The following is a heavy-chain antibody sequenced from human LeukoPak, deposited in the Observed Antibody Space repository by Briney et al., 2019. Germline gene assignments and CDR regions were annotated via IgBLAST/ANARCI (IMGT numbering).Heavy chain of an antibody. J-gene: IGHJ4*02. D-gene: IGHD5-12*01. CDR1: AYTFTSYD. V-gene: IGHV1-8*01. Sequence: GASVKVSCKASAYTFTSYDINWVRQATGQGLEWMGWMNPNSGNTGYAQRFQGRVTVTRDNSISTAYMELSNLTSEDTAVYFCARVSGFERKDSFSYWGQGTLVTVSS. CDR2: MNPNSGNT. CDR3: ARVSGFERKDSFSY.